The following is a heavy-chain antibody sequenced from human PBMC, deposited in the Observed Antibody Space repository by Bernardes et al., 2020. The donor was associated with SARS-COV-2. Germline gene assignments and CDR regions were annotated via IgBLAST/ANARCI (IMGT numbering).Heavy chain of an antibody. CDR3: APDTSGWFVGY. CDR2: ISASGRST. Sequence: VSLRLSCAASGFTFMNYAMSWVRQAPGKGLEWVSGISASGRSTYYADSVEGRFTISRDNSNDTLHLQMNSLSADDTAVYHCAPDTSGWFVGYWGPGTLVTVSS. V-gene: IGHV3-23*01. D-gene: IGHD6-19*01. CDR1: GFTFMNYA. J-gene: IGHJ4*02.